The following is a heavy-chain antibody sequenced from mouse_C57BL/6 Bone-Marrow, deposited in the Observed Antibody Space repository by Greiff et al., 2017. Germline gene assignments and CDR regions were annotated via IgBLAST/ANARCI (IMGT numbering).Heavy chain of an antibody. D-gene: IGHD1-1*01. V-gene: IGHV1-9*01. CDR2: ILPGSGST. Sequence: QVQLKQSGAELMKPGASVKLSCKATGYTFTGYWIEWVKQRPGHGLEWIGEILPGSGSTNYNEKFKGKATFTADTSSNTAYMQLSSLTTEDSAIYYCARFCYYGSSYGWYFDVWGTGTTVTVSS. CDR1: GYTFTGYW. CDR3: ARFCYYGSSYGWYFDV. J-gene: IGHJ1*03.